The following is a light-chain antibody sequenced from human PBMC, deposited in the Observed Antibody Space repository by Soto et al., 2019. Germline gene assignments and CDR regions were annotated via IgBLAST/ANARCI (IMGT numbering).Light chain of an antibody. Sequence: QLVLTQSPSASASLGASVKLTCTLSSGHSSYAIAWHQQQPEKGPRYLMKVKSDGSHNKGDGIPDRFSGSSSGAERYLTISSLQSEDEADYYCQTWGTGVIFGGGPMLTVL. CDR3: QTWGTGVI. CDR1: SGHSSYA. V-gene: IGLV4-69*01. CDR2: VKSDGSH. J-gene: IGLJ2*01.